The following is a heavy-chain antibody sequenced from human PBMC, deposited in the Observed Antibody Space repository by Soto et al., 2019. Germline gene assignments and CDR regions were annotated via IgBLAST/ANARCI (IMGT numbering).Heavy chain of an antibody. CDR3: ARARYNWNDEYYFDY. CDR2: SRNKADSYIA. Sequence: GGSLRLSCAASGFTFSSYAMHWVRLAPGKGLEWVGLSRNKADSYIAEYAASVKGRFTISRDDSKNSLYLQMNSLKTEDTAVYYCARARYNWNDEYYFDYWGQGTLVTVSS. V-gene: IGHV3-72*01. D-gene: IGHD1-20*01. J-gene: IGHJ4*02. CDR1: GFTFSSYA.